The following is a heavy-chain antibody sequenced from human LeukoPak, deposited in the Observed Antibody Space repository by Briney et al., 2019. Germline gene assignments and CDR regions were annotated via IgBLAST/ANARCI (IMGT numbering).Heavy chain of an antibody. Sequence: SETLSLTCTVSGGSISSYYWSWIRQPPGKGLEWIGYIYYSGSTNYNPSLKSRVTISVDTSKNQFSLKLSSVTAADTAVYYCARRGEAYCGGDCYSDWFGPWGQGTLVTVSS. D-gene: IGHD2-21*02. CDR2: IYYSGST. CDR3: ARRGEAYCGGDCYSDWFGP. CDR1: GGSISSYY. V-gene: IGHV4-59*01. J-gene: IGHJ5*02.